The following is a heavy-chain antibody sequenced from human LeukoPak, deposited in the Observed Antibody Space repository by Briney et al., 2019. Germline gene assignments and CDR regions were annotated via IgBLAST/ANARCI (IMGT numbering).Heavy chain of an antibody. CDR1: GFTFSSYS. V-gene: IGHV3-21*01. D-gene: IGHD2-15*01. CDR2: ISSSSSYI. J-gene: IGHJ4*02. Sequence: KSGGSLRLSCAASGFTFSSYSMNWVRQAPGKGLEWVSSISSSSSYIYYADSVKGRFTTSRDNAKNSLYLQMNSLRAEDTAVYYCARAFLGGSCFSYWGQGTLVTVSS. CDR3: ARAFLGGSCFSY.